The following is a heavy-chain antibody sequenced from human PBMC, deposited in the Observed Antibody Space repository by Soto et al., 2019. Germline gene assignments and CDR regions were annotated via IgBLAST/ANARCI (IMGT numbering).Heavy chain of an antibody. V-gene: IGHV1-69*13. D-gene: IGHD5-18*01. Sequence: SVKVSCKASGGTFGSQGIAWVRQAPGQGLEWMGGFIAMLGTPTYAKKVQGRATITADESLTSSYLELRSLRSEDTGVYFCARGAMANFDYWGQGTVVTVS. CDR3: ARGAMANFDY. CDR2: FIAMLGTP. J-gene: IGHJ4*02. CDR1: GGTFGSQG.